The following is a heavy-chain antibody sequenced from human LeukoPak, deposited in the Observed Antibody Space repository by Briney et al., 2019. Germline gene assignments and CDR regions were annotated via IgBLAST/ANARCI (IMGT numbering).Heavy chain of an antibody. CDR2: IYTSGST. V-gene: IGHV4-4*07. CDR3: AREGVEGTIFGVVIIGYFDY. Sequence: SETLSLTCTVSGGSISSYYWSWIGQPAGKGLEWIWRIYTSGSTNYNPSLKSRVTMSVDTSKNQFSLKLSSVTVADTAVYYCAREGVEGTIFGVVIIGYFDYWGQGTLVTVSS. J-gene: IGHJ4*02. CDR1: GGSISSYY. D-gene: IGHD3-3*01.